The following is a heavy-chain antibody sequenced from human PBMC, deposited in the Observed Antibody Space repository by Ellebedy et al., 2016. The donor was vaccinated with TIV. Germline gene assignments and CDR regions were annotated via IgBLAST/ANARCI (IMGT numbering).Heavy chain of an antibody. CDR1: GYSFSYYW. CDR2: IDPGDSFT. V-gene: IGHV5-10-1*01. Sequence: GESLKISCKTSGYSFSYYWINWVRHVPGKGLEWMGQIDPGDSFTNYNPSFQGHVTISADKSISTAYLQWSSLKASDTAIYYCARHMDTAMSNDYWGQGTLVTVSS. CDR3: ARHMDTAMSNDY. J-gene: IGHJ4*02. D-gene: IGHD5-18*01.